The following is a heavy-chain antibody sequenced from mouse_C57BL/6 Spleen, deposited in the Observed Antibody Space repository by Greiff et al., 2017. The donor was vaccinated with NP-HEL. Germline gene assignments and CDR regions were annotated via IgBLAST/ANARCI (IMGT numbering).Heavy chain of an antibody. V-gene: IGHV1-9*01. CDR1: GYTFTGYW. CDR2: ILPGSGST. CDR3: ARDYYGSSLYYYAMDY. D-gene: IGHD1-1*01. J-gene: IGHJ4*01. Sequence: VQLRQPGAELVKPGASVKMSCKATGYTFTGYWIEWVKQRPGHGLEWIGEILPGSGSTNYNEKFKGKATFTADTSSNTAYMQLSSLTTEDSAIYYCARDYYGSSLYYYAMDYWGQGTSVTVSS.